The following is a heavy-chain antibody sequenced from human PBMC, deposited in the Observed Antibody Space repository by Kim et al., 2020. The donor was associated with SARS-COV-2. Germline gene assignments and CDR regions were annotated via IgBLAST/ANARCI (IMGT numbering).Heavy chain of an antibody. Sequence: AKRFQGRVVMTRNTSISTAYMELSSLRSEDTAVYYCARDGEYSSSGWFDLWGQGSLVTVSS. CDR3: ARDGEYSSSGWFDL. V-gene: IGHV1-8*01. J-gene: IGHJ5*02. D-gene: IGHD6-6*01.